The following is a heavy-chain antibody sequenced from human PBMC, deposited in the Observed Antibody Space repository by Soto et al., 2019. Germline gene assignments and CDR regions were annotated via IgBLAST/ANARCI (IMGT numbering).Heavy chain of an antibody. CDR1: GGSISSGGYY. J-gene: IGHJ5*02. CDR2: IYYSGST. CDR3: ARHIGVHRPSSSSWFDP. D-gene: IGHD6-6*01. V-gene: IGHV4-61*08. Sequence: SETLSLTCTVSGGSISSGGYYWSWIRQHPGKGLEWIGYIYYSGSTNYNPSLKSRVTISVDTSKNQFSLKLSSVTAADTAVYYCARHIGVHRPSSSSWFDPWGQGTLVTVSS.